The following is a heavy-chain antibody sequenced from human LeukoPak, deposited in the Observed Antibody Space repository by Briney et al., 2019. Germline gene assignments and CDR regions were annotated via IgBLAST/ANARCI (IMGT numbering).Heavy chain of an antibody. D-gene: IGHD4-11*01. CDR2: ISTYNGNT. CDR1: GYTFTSYG. CDR3: ARGSGLVSNLFDY. V-gene: IGHV1-18*01. Sequence: ASVKVSCKASGYTFTSYGISWVRQAPGQRLEWMGWISTYNGNTNFAQSLQGRFTMTTDTSTSTAYMELRSLISDDTALYYCARGSGLVSNLFDYWGQGTLVTVSS. J-gene: IGHJ4*02.